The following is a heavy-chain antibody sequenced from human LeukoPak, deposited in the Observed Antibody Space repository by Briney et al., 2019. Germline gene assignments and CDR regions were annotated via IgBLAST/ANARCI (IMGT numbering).Heavy chain of an antibody. D-gene: IGHD3-10*02. CDR3: AELGITMIGGV. J-gene: IGHJ6*04. Sequence: PGGTLRLSCAASGFTFSSYGMSWVRQAPGKGLEWVSYISSSGSTIYYADSEKGRFTISRDNAKNSLYLQMNSLRAEDTAVYYCAELGITMIGGVWGKGTTVTISS. V-gene: IGHV3-48*04. CDR2: ISSSGSTI. CDR1: GFTFSSYG.